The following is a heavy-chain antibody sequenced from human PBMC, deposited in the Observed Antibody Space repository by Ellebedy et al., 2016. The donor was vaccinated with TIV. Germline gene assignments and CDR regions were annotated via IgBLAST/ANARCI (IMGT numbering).Heavy chain of an antibody. J-gene: IGHJ4*02. CDR1: GASMNYNY. Sequence: MPSETLSLTCDVSGASMNYNYWSWVRQPPGKGLEWIGYIYDIGTTNYNPSLKSRVAISIDTSKNHFSLKLKSVTAADTAVYFCARAPRTYNFWSGYREHFDYWGQGTLVTVSS. CDR3: ARAPRTYNFWSGYREHFDY. CDR2: IYDIGTT. D-gene: IGHD3-3*01. V-gene: IGHV4-4*08.